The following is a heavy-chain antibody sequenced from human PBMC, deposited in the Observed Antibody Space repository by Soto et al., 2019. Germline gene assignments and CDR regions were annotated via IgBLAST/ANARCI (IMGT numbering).Heavy chain of an antibody. Sequence: ASVKVSCKASGGTFSSYAISWVRQAPGQGLEWMGGIIPIFGTANYAQKFQGRVTITADKSTSTAYMELSSLRSEDTAVYYCARLLSMGPFAGMDVWGQGTTVTVSS. CDR1: GGTFSSYA. CDR3: ARLLSMGPFAGMDV. J-gene: IGHJ6*02. CDR2: IIPIFGTA. D-gene: IGHD3-10*01. V-gene: IGHV1-69*06.